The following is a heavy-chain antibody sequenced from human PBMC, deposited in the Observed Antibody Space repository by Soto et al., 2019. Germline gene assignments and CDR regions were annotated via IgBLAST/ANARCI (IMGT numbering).Heavy chain of an antibody. CDR3: ARLMCSSSSGYYYGMDV. CDR2: IYPGDSDT. J-gene: IGHJ6*02. CDR1: GYSFTSYW. Sequence: GESLKISCKGSGYSFTSYWIGWVRQMPGKGLEWMGIIYPGDSDTRYSPSFQGQVTISADKSISTAYLQWSSLKASDTAMYYCARLMCSSSSGYYYGMDVWGQGITVTVSS. D-gene: IGHD6-6*01. V-gene: IGHV5-51*01.